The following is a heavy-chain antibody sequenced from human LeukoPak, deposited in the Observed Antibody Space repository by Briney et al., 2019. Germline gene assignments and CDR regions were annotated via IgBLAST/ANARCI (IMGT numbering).Heavy chain of an antibody. V-gene: IGHV3-7*05. CDR3: ARGGYSRFDN. CDR1: GFTFSSYW. J-gene: IGHJ4*02. Sequence: GGSLRLSCAAPGFTFSSYWMSWVRQAPGKGPEWVAKIKEDGSEKYYVDSVKGRFTISRDNTMKSLSLEMNSLRAEDTAVYYCARGGYSRFDNWGRGTLVTVSS. CDR2: IKEDGSEK. D-gene: IGHD4-11*01.